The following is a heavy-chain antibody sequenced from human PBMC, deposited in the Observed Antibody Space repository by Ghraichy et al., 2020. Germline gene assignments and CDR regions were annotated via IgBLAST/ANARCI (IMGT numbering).Heavy chain of an antibody. CDR2: IRYEGSNK. Sequence: GGSLRLSCAASAFTFSSYGMHWVRQAPGKGLEWVTFIRYEGSNKYYADSVKGRFTVSRDNSKNTLYLQMNSLRAEDTAIYYCARPTRVNWEYAFDIWGQGTMVTVSS. CDR1: AFTFSSYG. V-gene: IGHV3-30*02. CDR3: ARPTRVNWEYAFDI. J-gene: IGHJ3*02. D-gene: IGHD1-1*01.